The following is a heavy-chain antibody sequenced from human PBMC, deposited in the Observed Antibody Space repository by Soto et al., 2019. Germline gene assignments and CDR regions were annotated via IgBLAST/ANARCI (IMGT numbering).Heavy chain of an antibody. CDR3: AGGQYYFDY. CDR1: GFPFSSYG. Sequence: QVQLVEAGGGVVQPGRSLRLSCAASGFPFSSYGMHWVRQAPGKGLDWVALISYDGTNQYYADSVKGRFTVSRDNSKNTLYLHMSSLRAEDTAVYYCAGGQYYFDYCGQGNLVSVSS. J-gene: IGHJ4*02. D-gene: IGHD2-15*01. CDR2: ISYDGTNQ. V-gene: IGHV3-30*03.